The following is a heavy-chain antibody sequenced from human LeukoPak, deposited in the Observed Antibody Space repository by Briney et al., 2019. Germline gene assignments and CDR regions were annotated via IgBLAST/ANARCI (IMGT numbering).Heavy chain of an antibody. Sequence: NPSETLSLTCAVYGGSFSGYYWSWIRQPPGKGLEWIGEINHSGSTNYNPSLKSRVTISVDTSKNQFSLKLSSVTAADTAVYYCARLLRFFGTSYYYGMDVWGQGTTVTVSS. CDR2: INHSGST. J-gene: IGHJ6*02. CDR1: GGSFSGYY. D-gene: IGHD3-3*01. V-gene: IGHV4-34*01. CDR3: ARLLRFFGTSYYYGMDV.